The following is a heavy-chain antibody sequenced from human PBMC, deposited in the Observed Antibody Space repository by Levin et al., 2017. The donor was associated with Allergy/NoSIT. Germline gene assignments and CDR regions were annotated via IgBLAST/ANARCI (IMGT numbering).Heavy chain of an antibody. Sequence: GGSLRLSCVASGFTFNLYDMSWVRQAPGKGPEWVSGISADGLTTDYADAVKGRLLISRDNSKNTVFLQMNSLRADDPAVYYCGRDSVGNPTRRSDYWGQGALVTVSS. V-gene: IGHV3-23*01. CDR2: ISADGLTT. CDR3: GRDSVGNPTRRSDY. D-gene: IGHD4-23*01. J-gene: IGHJ4*02. CDR1: GFTFNLYD.